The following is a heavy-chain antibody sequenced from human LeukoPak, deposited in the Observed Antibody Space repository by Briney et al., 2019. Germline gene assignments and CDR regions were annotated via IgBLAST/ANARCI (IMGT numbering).Heavy chain of an antibody. CDR3: AYLGLSSDWNDVPGPQIDY. V-gene: IGHV3-74*01. Sequence: GGSLRLSCATSGFTLSSYWMHWVRQVPGKGLKWLSRINNDGVSTSYADSVKGRFTISRDDSKNTLYLQMNSLRAEDTALYYCAYLGLSSDWNDVPGPQIDYWGQGTLVTVSS. D-gene: IGHD1-1*01. CDR2: INNDGVST. CDR1: GFTLSSYW. J-gene: IGHJ4*02.